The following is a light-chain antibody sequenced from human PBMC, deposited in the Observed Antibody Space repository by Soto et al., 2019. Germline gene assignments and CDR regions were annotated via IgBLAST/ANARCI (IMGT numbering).Light chain of an antibody. CDR2: KAS. V-gene: IGKV1-5*03. CDR3: QQYKVYPYI. J-gene: IGKJ2*01. CDR1: QSISGW. Sequence: DIQMTQSPSTLSASVGDRVTITCRASQSISGWLAWYQQKPGQAPKLLIYKASDLQSGISSRFSGSGSGTEFTLTISSLQPDDYATYYCQQYKVYPYIFGQGTKLE.